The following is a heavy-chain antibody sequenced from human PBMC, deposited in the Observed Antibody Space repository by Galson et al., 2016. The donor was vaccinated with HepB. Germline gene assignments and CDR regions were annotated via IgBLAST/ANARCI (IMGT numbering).Heavy chain of an antibody. CDR1: GFTFGSYS. Sequence: SLRLSCATSGFTFGSYSMNWVRQAPGKGLEWVASISSNRVYINYGDSVKGRFTISRDNAKNSLYLQMNSLRAEDTAVYYCARDFRGSKIRARDFDFWGQGTLVTVSS. J-gene: IGHJ4*02. CDR3: ARDFRGSKIRARDFDF. V-gene: IGHV3-21*01. CDR2: ISSNRVYI. D-gene: IGHD3-10*01.